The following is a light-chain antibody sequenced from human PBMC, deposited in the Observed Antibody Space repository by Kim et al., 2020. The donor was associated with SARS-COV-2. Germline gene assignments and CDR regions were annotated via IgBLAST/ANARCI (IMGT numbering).Light chain of an antibody. CDR1: KLGDKY. CDR2: QDS. J-gene: IGLJ2*01. V-gene: IGLV3-1*01. Sequence: SPGQTASITCAGDKLGDKYACWYQQKPGQSPVLGIYQDSKRPSGIPERFSGSNSGNTATLTISGTQAMDEADYYCQAWDSSTKVVFGGGTQLTVL. CDR3: QAWDSSTKVV.